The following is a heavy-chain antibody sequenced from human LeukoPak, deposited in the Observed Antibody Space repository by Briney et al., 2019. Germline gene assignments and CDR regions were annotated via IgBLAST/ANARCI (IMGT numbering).Heavy chain of an antibody. CDR2: IWYDGSKK. V-gene: IGHV3-33*01. CDR3: ARDRIAARGIDY. CDR1: GLIFSSYG. Sequence: GGSLRLSCAASGLIFSSYGMHWVREAPGKGLEWVAFIWYDGSKKYYADSVKGRFTISRDNAKNSLYLQMNSLRTEDTAVYYCARDRIAARGIDYSGQGTLVTVSS. D-gene: IGHD6-6*01. J-gene: IGHJ4*02.